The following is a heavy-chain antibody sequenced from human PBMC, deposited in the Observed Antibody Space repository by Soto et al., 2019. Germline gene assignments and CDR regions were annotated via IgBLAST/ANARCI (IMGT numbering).Heavy chain of an antibody. Sequence: GGSLRLSCAASGFTFSGSAMHWVRQASGKGLEWVGRIRSKANSYATAYAASVEGRFTISRDDSKNTAYLQMNSLKTEDTAVYYCTSWPGKNGTMIVGRFDPWGQGTLVIVSS. CDR1: GFTFSGSA. J-gene: IGHJ5*02. V-gene: IGHV3-73*01. D-gene: IGHD3-22*01. CDR3: TSWPGKNGTMIVGRFDP. CDR2: IRSKANSYAT.